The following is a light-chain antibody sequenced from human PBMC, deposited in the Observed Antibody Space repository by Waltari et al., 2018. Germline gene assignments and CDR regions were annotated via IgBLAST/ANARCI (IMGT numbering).Light chain of an antibody. J-gene: IGLJ1*01. CDR1: SPRNYY. CDR3: NSRDYSANYV. Sequence: SYELTQEHAVSVALGQTVRITCQGNSPRNYYVRWYQQKPGQDPVLVIYGRHKRPSGIPDRFSGSSSGDTASLTITGAQAEDEADYYCNSRDYSANYVFGTGTKVTVL. CDR2: GRH. V-gene: IGLV3-19*01.